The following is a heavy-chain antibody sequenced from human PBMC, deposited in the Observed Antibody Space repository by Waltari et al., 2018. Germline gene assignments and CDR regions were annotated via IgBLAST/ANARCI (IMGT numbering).Heavy chain of an antibody. CDR3: AREHCSSTSCHLTGNWFDP. D-gene: IGHD2-2*01. J-gene: IGHJ5*02. V-gene: IGHV1-8*01. CDR2: MNPNSGNT. Sequence: QVQLVQSGAEVKKPGASVKVSCKASGYTFTSYDTNWVRQATGQGLEWMGWMNPNSGNTGYAQKFQGRVTMTRNTSISTAYMELSSLRSEDTAVYYCAREHCSSTSCHLTGNWFDPWGQGTLVTVSS. CDR1: GYTFTSYD.